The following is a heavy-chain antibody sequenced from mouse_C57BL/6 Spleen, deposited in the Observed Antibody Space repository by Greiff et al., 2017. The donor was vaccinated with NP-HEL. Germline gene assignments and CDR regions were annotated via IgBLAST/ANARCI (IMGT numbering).Heavy chain of an antibody. CDR1: GYTFTSYW. CDR3: ARDDYDVGFAY. CDR2: IDPSVSET. Sequence: QVQLQQPGAELVRPGSSVKLSCKASGYTFTSYWMHWVKQRPIQGLEWIGNIDPSVSETHYNQKFKDKAPLTVDKSSSTAYMQISSLTSEDSAVYYCARDDYDVGFAYWGQGTLVTVSA. D-gene: IGHD2-4*01. V-gene: IGHV1-52*01. J-gene: IGHJ3*01.